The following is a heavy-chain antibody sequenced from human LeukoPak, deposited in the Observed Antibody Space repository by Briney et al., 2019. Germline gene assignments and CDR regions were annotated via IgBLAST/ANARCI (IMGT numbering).Heavy chain of an antibody. CDR1: DGSISGFY. CDR3: ARAISGSGGYYFDF. Sequence: SETLSLTCTVSDGSISGFYWIWIRQSPGKALEWIGYIYYSGSTNYNPSLKSRVTISVDTSKNQFSLKLSSVTAADTAEYYCARAISGSGGYYFDFWGQGTLVTVSS. D-gene: IGHD6-19*01. J-gene: IGHJ4*02. CDR2: IYYSGST. V-gene: IGHV4-59*01.